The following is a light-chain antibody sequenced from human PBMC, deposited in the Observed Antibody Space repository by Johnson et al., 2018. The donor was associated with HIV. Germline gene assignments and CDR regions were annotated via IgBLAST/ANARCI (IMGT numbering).Light chain of an antibody. Sequence: QSVLTQPPSVSAAPGQKVTISCSGSSSNIGKNHVSWYQQFPGTAPKLLVYENNKRPSGIPDRFSASKSGPSATLGITGLQTGDEADYYCPTWDNSLNSPVFGTGTKVTVL. CDR3: PTWDNSLNSPV. CDR1: SSNIGKNH. CDR2: ENN. J-gene: IGLJ1*01. V-gene: IGLV1-51*02.